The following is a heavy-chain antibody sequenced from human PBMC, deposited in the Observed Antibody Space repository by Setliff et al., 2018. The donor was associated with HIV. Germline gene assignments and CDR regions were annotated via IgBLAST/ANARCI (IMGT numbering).Heavy chain of an antibody. D-gene: IGHD3-16*01. J-gene: IGHJ5*02. CDR1: GFTFNYHA. CDR2: ISGSGDST. Sequence: PGGSLRLSCAASGFTFNYHAMTWVRQAPGKGLERVSGISGSGDSTFYAHSVKGRFTISRDNSRDTLYLEMNNLRAEDTALYYCAKDYTPTFWEYNWFDVWGQGTQVTVSS. CDR3: AKDYTPTFWEYNWFDV. V-gene: IGHV3-23*01.